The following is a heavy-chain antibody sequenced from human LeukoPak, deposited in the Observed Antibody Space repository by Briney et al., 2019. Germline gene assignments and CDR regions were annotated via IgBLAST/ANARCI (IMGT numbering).Heavy chain of an antibody. CDR3: AKQPLAYCGGDCYYFDY. CDR2: ISGSGGST. D-gene: IGHD2-21*02. CDR1: GFTFSSYA. J-gene: IGHJ4*02. Sequence: GGSLRLSCAASGFTFSSYAMSWVRQAPEKGLEWVSAISGSGGSTYYADSVKGRFTISRDNSKNTLYLQMNSLRAEDTAVYYCAKQPLAYCGGDCYYFDYWGQGTLVTVSS. V-gene: IGHV3-23*01.